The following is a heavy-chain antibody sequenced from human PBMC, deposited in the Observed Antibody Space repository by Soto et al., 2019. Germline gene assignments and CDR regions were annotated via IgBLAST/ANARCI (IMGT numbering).Heavy chain of an antibody. V-gene: IGHV4-31*03. J-gene: IGHJ6*02. D-gene: IGHD6-6*01. Sequence: SETLSLTCTVSGGSISSGGYYWSWIRQHPGKGLEWIGYIYYSGSTHYNPSLKSRVTISVDTSKNQFSLKLSSVTAADTAVYYCARTQYGSSSGYYYYGMDVWGQGTTVTVSS. CDR1: GGSISSGGYY. CDR2: IYYSGST. CDR3: ARTQYGSSSGYYYYGMDV.